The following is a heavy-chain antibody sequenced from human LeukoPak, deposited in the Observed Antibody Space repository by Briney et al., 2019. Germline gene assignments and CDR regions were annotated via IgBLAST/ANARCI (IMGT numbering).Heavy chain of an antibody. CDR1: GGSISSHY. Sequence: SETLSLTCTVSGGSISSHYWSWIRQPPGKGLEWIGYIYYSGSTNYNPSLKSRVTISVDTSKNQFSLKLSSVTAADTAVYYCARVSPVTGTKFNRFDPWGQGALVTVSS. V-gene: IGHV4-59*11. J-gene: IGHJ5*02. CDR2: IYYSGST. D-gene: IGHD1-7*01. CDR3: ARVSPVTGTKFNRFDP.